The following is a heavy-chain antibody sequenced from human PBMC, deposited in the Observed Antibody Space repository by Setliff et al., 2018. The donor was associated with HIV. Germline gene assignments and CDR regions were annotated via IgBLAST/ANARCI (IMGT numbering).Heavy chain of an antibody. J-gene: IGHJ5*02. V-gene: IGHV4-34*01. Sequence: SETLSLTCAVYGASLSGDYWTWIRQPPGRGMEWIGEINHGGNTNYNPSLKSRVTMSLDTSKSQFSLNLTSVTAADTAVYYCARGVGRFGVVTWFHPWGHGMLGTVS. CDR1: GASLSGDY. D-gene: IGHD3-3*01. CDR2: INHGGNT. CDR3: ARGVGRFGVVTWFHP.